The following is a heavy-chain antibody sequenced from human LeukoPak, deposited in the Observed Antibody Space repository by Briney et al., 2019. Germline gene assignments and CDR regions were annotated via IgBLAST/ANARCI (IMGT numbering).Heavy chain of an antibody. CDR1: GYIFTRFG. V-gene: IGHV1-18*01. D-gene: IGHD6-19*01. J-gene: IGHJ4*02. CDR2: ISAYNGNT. Sequence: ASVKVSCKASGYIFTRFGISWVRQAPGQGLEWMGWISAYNGNTNYAQKLQGRFTMTTDTSTSTAYMELRSLRSDDTAVYYCARAGIAVPAHFDYWSQGTLVTVSS. CDR3: ARAGIAVPAHFDY.